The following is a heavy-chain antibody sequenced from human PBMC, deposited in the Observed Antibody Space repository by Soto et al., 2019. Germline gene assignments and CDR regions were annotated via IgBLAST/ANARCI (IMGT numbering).Heavy chain of an antibody. Sequence: QVQLVESGGGVVQPGRSLRLSCAASGFTFSSYGMHWVRQAPGKGLEWVAVIWYDGSNKYYADSVKGRFTISRDNSKNXXYLQMKSLRAEDTAVYYCARDGSSGYYLYYYGMDVWGQGTTVTVSS. CDR3: ARDGSSGYYLYYYGMDV. D-gene: IGHD3-22*01. J-gene: IGHJ6*02. CDR1: GFTFSSYG. CDR2: IWYDGSNK. V-gene: IGHV3-33*01.